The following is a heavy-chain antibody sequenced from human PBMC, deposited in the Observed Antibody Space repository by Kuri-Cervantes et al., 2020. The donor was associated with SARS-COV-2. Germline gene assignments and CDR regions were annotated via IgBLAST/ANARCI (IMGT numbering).Heavy chain of an antibody. Sequence: SETLSLTCAVYGGSFSGYYWSWIRQPPGKGLEWIGYIYYSWGTNYNPSLKSRVTISADMSKNEFSLKLNSVTAADTAVDYCARRPNSGSAPMDVWGQGTTVTVSS. CDR3: ARRPNSGSAPMDV. CDR2: IYYSWGT. V-gene: IGHV4-59*01. J-gene: IGHJ6*02. CDR1: GGSFSGYY. D-gene: IGHD3-10*01.